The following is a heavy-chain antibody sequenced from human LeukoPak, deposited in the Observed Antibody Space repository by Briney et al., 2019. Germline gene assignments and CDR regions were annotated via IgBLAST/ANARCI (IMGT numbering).Heavy chain of an antibody. V-gene: IGHV3-23*01. D-gene: IGHD3-10*01. CDR2: ISGSGGST. Sequence: GGSLRLSYAASGFTFSSYAMSWVRQAPGKGLEWVSAISGSGGSTYYADSVKGRFTISRDNSKNTLYLQMNSLRAEDTAVYYCAKRVMVRGVTGWFDPWGQGTLVTVSS. J-gene: IGHJ5*02. CDR1: GFTFSSYA. CDR3: AKRVMVRGVTGWFDP.